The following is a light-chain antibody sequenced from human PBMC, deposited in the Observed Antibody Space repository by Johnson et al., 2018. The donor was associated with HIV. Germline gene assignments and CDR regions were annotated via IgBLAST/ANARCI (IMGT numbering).Light chain of an antibody. CDR2: EDN. J-gene: IGLJ1*01. Sequence: QSALTQPPSVSAAPGQRVNISCSGNSSNIENYFVSWYQQLPGAAPRLLIYEDNKRPSGIPDRFSGSKSGASATLGITGLQTGDEADYYCGVWDASLSPHYGFVTGPTVIVL. CDR3: GVWDASLSPHYG. V-gene: IGLV1-51*02. CDR1: SSNIENYF.